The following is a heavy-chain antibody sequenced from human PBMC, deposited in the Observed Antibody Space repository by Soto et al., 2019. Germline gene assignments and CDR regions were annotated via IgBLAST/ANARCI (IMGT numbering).Heavy chain of an antibody. V-gene: IGHV3-23*01. J-gene: IGHJ4*02. CDR1: GFTFNSYL. CDR3: AKGRGGSGSLTPRVDF. CDR2: IRSGGDTT. D-gene: IGHD3-10*01. Sequence: GGSMRISCAASGFTFNSYLMTWVRQTQGKGLEWVSAIRSGGDTTNYADSVKGRFTISRDGSKNTLYLQMSSLRAEDTALYYCAKGRGGSGSLTPRVDFWGQGTLVTVSS.